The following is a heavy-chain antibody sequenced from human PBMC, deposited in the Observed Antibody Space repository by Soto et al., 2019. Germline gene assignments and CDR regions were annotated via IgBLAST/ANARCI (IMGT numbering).Heavy chain of an antibody. D-gene: IGHD3-16*02. V-gene: IGHV4-59*01. CDR1: GGSISSYY. J-gene: IGHJ5*02. CDR2: IYYSGST. CDR3: AREIGDYIWGSYRSQNWFDP. Sequence: SETLSLTCTVSGGSISSYYWSWIRQPPGKGLEWIGYIYYSGSTNYNPSLKSRVTISVDTSKNQFSLKLSSVTAADTAVYYCAREIGDYIWGSYRSQNWFDPWGQGTLVTVSS.